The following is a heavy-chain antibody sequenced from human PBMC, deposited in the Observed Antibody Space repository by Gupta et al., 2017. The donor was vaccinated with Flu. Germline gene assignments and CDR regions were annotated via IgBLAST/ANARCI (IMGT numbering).Heavy chain of an antibody. V-gene: IGHV3-23*01. D-gene: IGHD2-2*01. CDR1: AFTFTNYA. Sequence: EVQLLESGGGLVQPGGSLRLSCAASAFTFTNYAMNWVRQAPGKGLEWVSLISVSGGSTYYADSVKGRFTISRDNSKNTLYLQMNSLRAEDTAVYYCAKSPLRAIGAFDIWGQGTMVTVSS. CDR3: AKSPLRAIGAFDI. J-gene: IGHJ3*02. CDR2: ISVSGGST.